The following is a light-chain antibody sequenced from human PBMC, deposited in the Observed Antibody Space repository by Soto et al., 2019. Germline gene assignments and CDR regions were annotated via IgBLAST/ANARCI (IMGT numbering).Light chain of an antibody. CDR2: KAS. Sequence: DIQMTQSPSTLSGSVGDRVTITCRASQTNSSWLAWYQQKPGEAPKLLIYKASTLKSGVPSRFSGSGSGTEFTLTISSLQPDDFATYYCQHYNSYSEAFGQGTKVELK. V-gene: IGKV1-5*03. CDR3: QHYNSYSEA. CDR1: QTNSSW. J-gene: IGKJ1*01.